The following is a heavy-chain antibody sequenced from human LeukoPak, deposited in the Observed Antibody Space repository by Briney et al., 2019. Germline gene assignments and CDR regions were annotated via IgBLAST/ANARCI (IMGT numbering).Heavy chain of an antibody. CDR3: AIRYYDFWSGPLDAFDI. D-gene: IGHD3-3*01. CDR2: INPNSGGT. CDR1: GYTFTSYY. V-gene: IGHV1-2*06. Sequence: ASVKVSCKASGYTFTSYYIHWVRQAPGQGLEWMGRINPNSGGTNYAQKFQGRVTMTRDTSISTAYMELSRLRSDDTAVYYCAIRYYDFWSGPLDAFDIWGQGTMVTVSS. J-gene: IGHJ3*02.